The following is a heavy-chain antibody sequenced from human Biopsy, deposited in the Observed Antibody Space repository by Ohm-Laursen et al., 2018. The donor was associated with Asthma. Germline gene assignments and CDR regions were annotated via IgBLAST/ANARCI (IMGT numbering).Heavy chain of an antibody. J-gene: IGHJ6*02. CDR2: LIPVLGTP. CDR1: GDSFSNYA. CDR3: ARGYSGSDRIVYYYSGLEV. V-gene: IGHV1-69*01. D-gene: IGHD5-12*01. Sequence: GSSVKVSCKAPGDSFSNYAISWVQQAPGQGLEWMGGLIPVLGTPDHAQMFEGRVTITADESTSTAYMELSSLSSEDTAVYYCARGYSGSDRIVYYYSGLEVWGQGTTVTVSS.